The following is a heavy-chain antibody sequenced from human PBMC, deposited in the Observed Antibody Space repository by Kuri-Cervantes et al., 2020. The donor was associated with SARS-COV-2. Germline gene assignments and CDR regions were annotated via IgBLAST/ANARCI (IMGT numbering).Heavy chain of an antibody. CDR2: ISGSGGST. V-gene: IGHV3-23*01. Sequence: GESLKISCAASGFTFSSYAMSWVRQAPGKGLEWVSAISGSGGSTYYADSVKGRFTISRDNSKNTLYLQMNSLRAEDTAVYYCAKDRLYYDSSGYYSDYWGQGTLVTVSS. D-gene: IGHD3-22*01. J-gene: IGHJ4*02. CDR1: GFTFSSYA. CDR3: AKDRLYYDSSGYYSDY.